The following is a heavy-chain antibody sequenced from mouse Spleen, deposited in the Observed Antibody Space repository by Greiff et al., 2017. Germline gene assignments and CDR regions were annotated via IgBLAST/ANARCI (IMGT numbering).Heavy chain of an antibody. J-gene: IGHJ3*01. CDR3: ARWGIYYDYDGVAY. CDR1: GFNIKDTY. Sequence: EVQLVESGAELVKPGASVKLSCTASGFNIKDTYMHWVKQRPEQGLEWIGRIDPANGNTKYDPKFQGKATITADTSSNTAYLQLSSLTSEDTAVYYCARWGIYYDYDGVAYWGQGTLVTVSA. CDR2: IDPANGNT. D-gene: IGHD2-4*01. V-gene: IGHV14-3*02.